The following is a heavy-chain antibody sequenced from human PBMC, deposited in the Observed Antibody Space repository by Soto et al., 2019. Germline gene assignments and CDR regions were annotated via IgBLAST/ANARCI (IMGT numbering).Heavy chain of an antibody. CDR1: GFTFGDYA. D-gene: IGHD6-19*01. CDR3: AKDATFRGSGSFCYGY. V-gene: IGHV3-9*01. Sequence: GGSLRLSCAASGFTFGDYAMHWVRQAPGKGLEWVSGISWNSGSIGYADSVKGRFTISRDNAKNSLYLQMNSLRAEDTGLYYCAKDATFRGSGSFCYGYWGPGTLGTVSS. J-gene: IGHJ4*02. CDR2: ISWNSGSI.